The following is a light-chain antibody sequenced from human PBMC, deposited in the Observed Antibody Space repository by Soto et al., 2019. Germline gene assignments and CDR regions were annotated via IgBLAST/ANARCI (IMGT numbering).Light chain of an antibody. J-gene: IGLJ2*01. CDR1: SSDVAGYNY. CDR3: SSYAGNNNLV. Sequence: QSALTQPRSASGSPGQAVTISRTGTSSDVAGYNYVSWYQQHPGKAPKLMIYEVTKRPSGVPDRFSGSKSGNTASLTVSGLQAENEADYYCSSYAGNNNLVFGGGTKLTVL. V-gene: IGLV2-8*01. CDR2: EVT.